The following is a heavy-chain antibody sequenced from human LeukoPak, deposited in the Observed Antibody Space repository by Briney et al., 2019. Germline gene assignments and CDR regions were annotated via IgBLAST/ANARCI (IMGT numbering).Heavy chain of an antibody. CDR2: IKQDGSEK. J-gene: IGHJ6*03. V-gene: IGHV3-7*01. D-gene: IGHD7-27*01. CDR3: ARGIRSDWHILGNDYFYYYMDV. Sequence: GGSLRLSRAASGFTFNSYWMSWVRQAPGKGLEWVANIKQDGSEKYYVDSVKGRFTISRDNAKNSLYLQMNSLRAEDTAVYFCARGIRSDWHILGNDYFYYYMDVWGKGITVTVSS. CDR1: GFTFNSYW.